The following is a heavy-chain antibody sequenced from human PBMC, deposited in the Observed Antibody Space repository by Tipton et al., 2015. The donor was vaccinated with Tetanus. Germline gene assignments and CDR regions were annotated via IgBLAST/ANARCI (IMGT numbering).Heavy chain of an antibody. CDR3: ARDRGGAYDY. CDR2: IKEDGSEK. J-gene: IGHJ4*02. D-gene: IGHD4-23*01. CDR1: GLPFSSYW. V-gene: IGHV3-7*01. Sequence: AVSGLPFSSYWMSWVRQAPGKGLEWVANIKEDGSEKYYVDSVKGRFTMSRDNAKNSLFLQMNSLRAEDTAVYYCARDRGGAYDYWGQGTLVTVSS.